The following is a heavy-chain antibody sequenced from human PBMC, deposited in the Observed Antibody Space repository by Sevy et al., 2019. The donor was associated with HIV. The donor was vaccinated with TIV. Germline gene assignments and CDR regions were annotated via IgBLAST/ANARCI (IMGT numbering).Heavy chain of an antibody. CDR2: ISGTGATT. Sequence: GGSLRLSCSASGFRFSSYGMTWVRQAPGKGLEWVSSISGTGATTDYADSVKGRFTISRDNSRNTLFLQMNTLRAEDTGVYYYAKDAGLNWDQYCFDSWGQGTLVTVSS. V-gene: IGHV3-23*01. CDR3: AKDAGLNWDQYCFDS. CDR1: GFRFSSYG. D-gene: IGHD1-26*01. J-gene: IGHJ4*02.